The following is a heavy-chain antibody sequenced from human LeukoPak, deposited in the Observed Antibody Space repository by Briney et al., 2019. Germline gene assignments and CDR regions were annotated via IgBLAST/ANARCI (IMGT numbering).Heavy chain of an antibody. CDR2: ISYDGSNK. D-gene: IGHD6-6*01. V-gene: IGHV3-30-3*01. CDR1: GFTFSSYA. Sequence: PGGSLRLSCAASGFTFSSYAMHWVRQAPGKGLEWVAVISYDGSNKYYADSVKGRFTISRDNSKNTLYLQTNSLRAEDTAVYYCARESSSYQFDYWGQGTLVTVSS. CDR3: ARESSSYQFDY. J-gene: IGHJ4*02.